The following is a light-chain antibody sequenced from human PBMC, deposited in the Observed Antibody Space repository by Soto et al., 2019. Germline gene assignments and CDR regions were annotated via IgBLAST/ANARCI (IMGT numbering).Light chain of an antibody. Sequence: DIQMTQSPSTLSGSVGDRVTITCRASQTISSWLAWYQQKPGKAPKLLIYKASTLQSGVPSRFSGSVSGKEFTLTISSLQPDDFATYYCQHYNSYSEALGQGTKVDIK. CDR2: KAS. J-gene: IGKJ1*01. CDR3: QHYNSYSEA. V-gene: IGKV1-5*03. CDR1: QTISSW.